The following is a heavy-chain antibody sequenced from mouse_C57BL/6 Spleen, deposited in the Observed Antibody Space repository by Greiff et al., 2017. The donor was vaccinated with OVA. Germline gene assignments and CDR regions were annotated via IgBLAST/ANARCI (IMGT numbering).Heavy chain of an antibody. Sequence: QVQLQQPGAELVKPGASVKLSCKASGYTFTSYWMQWVKQRPGQGLEWIGEIDPSDSDTNYNQKFKGKATLTVDTSSSTAYMQLSSLTSEDSAVYYCARSYGSSSYYFDYWGQGTTLTVSS. V-gene: IGHV1-50*01. CDR1: GYTFTSYW. J-gene: IGHJ2*01. CDR3: ARSYGSSSYYFDY. CDR2: IDPSDSDT. D-gene: IGHD1-1*01.